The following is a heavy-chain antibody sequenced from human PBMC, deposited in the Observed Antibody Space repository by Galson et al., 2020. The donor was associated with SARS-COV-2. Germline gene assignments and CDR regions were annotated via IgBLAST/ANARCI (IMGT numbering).Heavy chain of an antibody. CDR3: AKAWGGNYGDACDI. J-gene: IGHJ3*02. D-gene: IGHD4-4*01. CDR2: ISYDGSNK. Sequence: GGSLRLSCAASGFTLTSYGMHWVRQAPGKGLQWVAVISYDGSNKYYADSVKGRFTISRDNSKNTLYLQMNALRPEDTAFYFCAKAWGGNYGDACDIWGQGTMVTVSS. CDR1: GFTLTSYG. V-gene: IGHV3-30*18.